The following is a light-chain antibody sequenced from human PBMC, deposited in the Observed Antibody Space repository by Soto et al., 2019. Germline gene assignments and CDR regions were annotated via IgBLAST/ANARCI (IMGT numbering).Light chain of an antibody. J-gene: IGLJ1*01. CDR2: EGS. CDR1: SSEVGSSNL. Sequence: QSVLTQPAPLSGSPGPSITLSLTGNSSEVGSSNLVPWYQQHPGKTPKLIIYEGSRRPSGVSGRFSGSMSGNAASLTISGLQAEDEADYYCCSFARSSTSYVFGTGTKVTVL. CDR3: CSFARSSTSYV. V-gene: IGLV2-23*01.